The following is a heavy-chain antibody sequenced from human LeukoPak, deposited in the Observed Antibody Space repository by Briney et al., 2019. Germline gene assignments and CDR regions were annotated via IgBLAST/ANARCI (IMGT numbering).Heavy chain of an antibody. CDR1: GGSISSNY. CDR3: ARDSSGWYKGFFDY. V-gene: IGHV4-59*01. J-gene: IGHJ4*02. Sequence: SETLSLTCTVSGGSISSNYWSWIRQPPGKGLEWIGYIYYSGSTNYNPSLKSRVTISVDTSKNQFSLKLSSVTAADTAVYYCARDSSGWYKGFFDYWGQGTLVIVSS. CDR2: IYYSGST. D-gene: IGHD6-19*01.